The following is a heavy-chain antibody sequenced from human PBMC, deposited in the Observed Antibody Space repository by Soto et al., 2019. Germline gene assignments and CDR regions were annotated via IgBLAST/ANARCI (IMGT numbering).Heavy chain of an antibody. V-gene: IGHV2-26*01. CDR2: IDSSGEK. J-gene: IGHJ5*02. CDR1: GLSMTDSEMG. Sequence: QVTLKEPGPVLVKPTETLTLRCTVSGLSMTDSEMGVSWIRQPPGQPLEWLAHIDSSGEKSYRTFLKSRLAISKDTSKSQIVLTMTNMDPADTATYYCARSHLAVAVSPWFDPWGQGIPVTVSS. D-gene: IGHD6-19*01. CDR3: ARSHLAVAVSPWFDP.